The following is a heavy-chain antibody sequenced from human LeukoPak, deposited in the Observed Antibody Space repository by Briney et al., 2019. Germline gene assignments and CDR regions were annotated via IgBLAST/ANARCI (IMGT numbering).Heavy chain of an antibody. Sequence: SETLSLTCTVSGGSISSYYWSWIRQPPGKGLEWIGYIYYSGSTNYNPSLKSRVTMSVDTSKKQFSLKLSSMTAADTAVYFCARGPTVNNYYYGMDVWGQGTTVTVSS. CDR3: ARGPTVNNYYYGMDV. D-gene: IGHD4-17*01. CDR2: IYYSGST. J-gene: IGHJ6*02. V-gene: IGHV4-59*01. CDR1: GGSISSYY.